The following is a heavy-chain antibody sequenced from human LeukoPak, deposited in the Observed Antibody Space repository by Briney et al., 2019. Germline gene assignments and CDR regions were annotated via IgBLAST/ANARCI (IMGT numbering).Heavy chain of an antibody. V-gene: IGHV1-46*01. CDR3: ARDQTTVTSFDY. CDR1: GYTFTSYY. Sequence: ASVKVSCTASGYTFTSYYMHWVRQAPGQGLEWMGIINPSGGSTSYAQKFQGRVTMTRDTSTSTVYTELSSLRSEDTAVYYCARDQTTVTSFDYWGQGTLVTVSS. CDR2: INPSGGST. D-gene: IGHD4-17*01. J-gene: IGHJ4*02.